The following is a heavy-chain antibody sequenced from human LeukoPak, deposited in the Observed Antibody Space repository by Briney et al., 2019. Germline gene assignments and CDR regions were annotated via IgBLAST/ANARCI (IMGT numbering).Heavy chain of an antibody. CDR2: IHTSGST. V-gene: IGHV4-4*07. CDR3: ARDRYYYDSSGYYQLDY. D-gene: IGHD3-22*01. J-gene: IGHJ4*02. CDR1: GGSISSYY. Sequence: SETLSLTCTVSGGSISSYYWSWIRQPAGKGLEWIGRIHTSGSTNYNPSLKSRVTTSVDTSKNQFSLKLSSVTAADTAVYYCARDRYYYDSSGYYQLDYWGQGTLVTVSS.